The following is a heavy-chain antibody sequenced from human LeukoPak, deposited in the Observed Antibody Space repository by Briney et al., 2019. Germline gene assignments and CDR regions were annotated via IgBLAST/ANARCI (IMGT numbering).Heavy chain of an antibody. CDR1: GGSISSGTYY. CDR3: ATSAPPMAAPGRLDY. V-gene: IGHV4-31*03. Sequence: NPSQTLSLTCTVSGGSISSGTYYWSWIRQHPGKGLEWIGYIYYSRSTYYNPSLKSRLTISVDTSKNQFSLKLSSVTAADTAVYYCATSAPPMAAPGRLDYWGQGTLVTVSS. D-gene: IGHD5-24*01. J-gene: IGHJ4*02. CDR2: IYYSRST.